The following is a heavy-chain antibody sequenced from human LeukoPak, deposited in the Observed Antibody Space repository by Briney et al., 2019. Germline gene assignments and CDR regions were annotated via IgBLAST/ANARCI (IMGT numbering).Heavy chain of an antibody. J-gene: IGHJ4*02. CDR1: GGSLSSSNW. CDR3: ARGVGYYDSSGYSYYFDY. D-gene: IGHD3-22*01. Sequence: SGTLSLTCAVSGGSLSSSNWWSWVRQPPGKGLEWIGYIFYSGSTYYNPSLKSRVTISVDTSKNQFSLKLSSVTAADTAVYYCARGVGYYDSSGYSYYFDYWGQGTLVTVSS. V-gene: IGHV4-4*02. CDR2: IFYSGST.